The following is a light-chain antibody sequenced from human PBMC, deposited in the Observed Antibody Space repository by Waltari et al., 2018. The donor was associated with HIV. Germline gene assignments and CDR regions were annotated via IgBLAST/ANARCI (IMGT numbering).Light chain of an antibody. CDR1: TSINRY. CDR3: QSYRTWPPMYT. J-gene: IGKJ2*01. Sequence: TQSPAALSVSPGQRATLSCRASTSINRYVAWFQQKPGQRPRLLVYGASTRANGVPARFSGGVSGTEFTLTISSLQPEDCAVYYCQSYRTWPPMYTFGQGTKLE. CDR2: GAS. V-gene: IGKV3-15*01.